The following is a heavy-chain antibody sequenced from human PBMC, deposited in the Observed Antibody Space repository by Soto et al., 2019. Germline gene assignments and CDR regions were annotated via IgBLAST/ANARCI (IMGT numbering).Heavy chain of an antibody. CDR1: GDSVSIPSYD. D-gene: IGHD6-19*01. V-gene: IGHV4-61*01. Sequence: AETLGLSCTVSGDSVSIPSYDWNWIRQPPGQGLEWIGYISYSGSTDYNPTLKSRVTISVDTSKNQFSLKLSSVTAADTAVYYCARGRYSSGWFDFWGQGTTVTVSS. J-gene: IGHJ4*02. CDR3: ARGRYSSGWFDF. CDR2: ISYSGST.